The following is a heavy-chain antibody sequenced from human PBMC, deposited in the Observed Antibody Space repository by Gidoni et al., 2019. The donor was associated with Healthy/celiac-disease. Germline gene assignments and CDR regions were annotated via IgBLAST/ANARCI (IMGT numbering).Heavy chain of an antibody. CDR3: ARFVVVPAATNFGYYYYYMDV. J-gene: IGHJ6*03. CDR1: GFTFSSYW. D-gene: IGHD2-2*01. CDR2: INSDGSST. V-gene: IGHV3-74*01. Sequence: DVQLVESGGGLVQPGGSLRLSCAASGFTFSSYWMHWVRQAPGKGLVWVSRINSDGSSTSYADSVKGRFTISRDNAKNTLYLQMNSLRAEDTAVYYCARFVVVPAATNFGYYYYYMDVWGKGTTVTVSS.